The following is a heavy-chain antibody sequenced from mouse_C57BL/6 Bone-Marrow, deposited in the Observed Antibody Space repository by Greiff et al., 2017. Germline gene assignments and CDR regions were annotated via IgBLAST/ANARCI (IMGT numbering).Heavy chain of an antibody. J-gene: IGHJ4*01. D-gene: IGHD2-2*01. Sequence: VKLQQPGAELVRPGSSVKLSCKASGYTFTSYWMDWVKQRPGQGLEWIGNIYPSDSETHYNQKFKDKATLTVDKSSSTAYMQLSSLTSEDSAVYYCARDGDDGIGYYYAMDYWGQGTSVTVSS. CDR2: IYPSDSET. CDR1: GYTFTSYW. V-gene: IGHV1-61*01. CDR3: ARDGDDGIGYYYAMDY.